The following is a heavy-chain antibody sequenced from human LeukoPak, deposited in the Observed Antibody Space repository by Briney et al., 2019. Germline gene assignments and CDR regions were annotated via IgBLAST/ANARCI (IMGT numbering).Heavy chain of an antibody. D-gene: IGHD2-21*01. CDR2: ISDSGNT. CDR1: GFTFSSYA. CDR3: AKAPVTTCRGAYCYPFDY. J-gene: IGHJ4*02. Sequence: PGGSQRLSCAASGFTFSSYAMSWVRQAPGKGLEWVSAISDSGNTYHADSVKGRFTISRDSSKNTLFLQMNRLRPEDAAVYYCAKAPVTTCRGAYCYPFDYWGQGTLVTVSS. V-gene: IGHV3-23*01.